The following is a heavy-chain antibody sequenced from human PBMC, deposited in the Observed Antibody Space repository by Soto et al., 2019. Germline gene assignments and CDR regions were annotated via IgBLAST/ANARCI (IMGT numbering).Heavy chain of an antibody. D-gene: IGHD1-26*01. CDR3: AGGPGGSYFPY. J-gene: IGHJ4*02. Sequence: QMQLVQSGPEVKKPGTSVKVSCKASGFTFTSSAVQWVRQARGQRLEWIGWIVVGSGNTNYAQKFQERVTITRDMSTSTAYMELSSLRSEDTAVYYCAGGPGGSYFPYGGQGALVTVSS. CDR2: IVVGSGNT. V-gene: IGHV1-58*01. CDR1: GFTFTSSA.